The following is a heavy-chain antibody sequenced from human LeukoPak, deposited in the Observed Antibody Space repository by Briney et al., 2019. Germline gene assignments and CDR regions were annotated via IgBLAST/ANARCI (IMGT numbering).Heavy chain of an antibody. CDR3: ASTRQLSLDY. V-gene: IGHV4-61*02. CDR1: GGSISSGSYY. Sequence: SETLSLTCTVSGGSISSGSYYWRWIRQPAGKGLEWIGRIYTSGSTNYNPSLKSRVTISVDTSKNQFSLKLSSVTAADTAVYYCASTRQLSLDYWGQGTLVTVSS. CDR2: IYTSGST. D-gene: IGHD6-6*01. J-gene: IGHJ4*02.